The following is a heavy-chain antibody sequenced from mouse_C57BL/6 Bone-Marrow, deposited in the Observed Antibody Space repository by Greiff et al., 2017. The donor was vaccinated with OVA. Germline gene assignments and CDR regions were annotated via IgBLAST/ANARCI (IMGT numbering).Heavy chain of an antibody. CDR1: GYTFTDYY. D-gene: IGHD1-1*01. J-gene: IGHJ1*03. CDR3: ARWGTTVVDWYFDV. V-gene: IGHV1-75*01. Sequence: QVQLKQPGAELVKPGASVKISCKASGYTFTDYYINWVKQRPGQGLEWIGWIFPGSGSTYYNEKFKGKATLTVDKSSSTAYMLLSSLTSEDSAVYFCARWGTTVVDWYFDVWGTGTTVTVSS. CDR2: IFPGSGST.